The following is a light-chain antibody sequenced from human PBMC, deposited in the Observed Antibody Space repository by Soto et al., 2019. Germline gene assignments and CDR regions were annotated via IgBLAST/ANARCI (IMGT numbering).Light chain of an antibody. V-gene: IGKV3-11*01. Sequence: EIVLTQSPATLSLSPGERATLSCRASQSVSSYLAWYQQKPGQAPRLLIYDASNRATGITARFSGSGSGTEFTLTIASLQSEDFAVYYCQQYAQRWTFGQGTKVDI. CDR2: DAS. CDR3: QQYAQRWT. J-gene: IGKJ1*01. CDR1: QSVSSY.